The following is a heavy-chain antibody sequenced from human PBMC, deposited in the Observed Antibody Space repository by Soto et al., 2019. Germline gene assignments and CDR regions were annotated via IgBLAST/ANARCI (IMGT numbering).Heavy chain of an antibody. CDR1: GFTFSSYA. CDR2: ISGSGGSA. V-gene: IGHV3-23*01. D-gene: IGHD1-1*01. Sequence: GGSLRLSCAASGFTFSSYAMSWVRQAPGKGLEWVSAISGSGGSAYYADSVKGRFTISRDNSKNTLYLQMNSLRAEDTAVYYCAKGLTRGRAHDAFDIWGQGTMVTVSS. J-gene: IGHJ3*02. CDR3: AKGLTRGRAHDAFDI.